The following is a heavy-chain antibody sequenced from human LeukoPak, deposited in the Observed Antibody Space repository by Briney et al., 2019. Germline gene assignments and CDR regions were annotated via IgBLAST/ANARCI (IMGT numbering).Heavy chain of an antibody. CDR1: GYKFTASF. Sequence: GESLKISCKASGYKFTASFIGWVRQMPGKGLEWMGIIYPGDSDTRYSPSFQGQVTISADKSISTAYLQWSSLKASDTAMYYCAKGENPYYDFWSGYHYDAFDIWGQGTMVTVSS. D-gene: IGHD3-3*01. J-gene: IGHJ3*02. CDR2: IYPGDSDT. V-gene: IGHV5-51*01. CDR3: AKGENPYYDFWSGYHYDAFDI.